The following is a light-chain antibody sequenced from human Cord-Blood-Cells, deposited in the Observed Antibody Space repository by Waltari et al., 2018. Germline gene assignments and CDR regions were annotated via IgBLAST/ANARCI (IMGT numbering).Light chain of an antibody. V-gene: IGLV3-1*01. J-gene: IGLJ1*01. CDR2: QDS. CDR3: QAWDSSTYV. CDR1: KLGDNY. Sequence: SYELTQPPSVSVSPGQTTRITCSGGKLGDNYPCWYQQKPGQSPVLVIYQDSKRPSGIPERFSGSNSGNTATLTISGTQAMDEADYYCQAWDSSTYVFGTGTKVTVL.